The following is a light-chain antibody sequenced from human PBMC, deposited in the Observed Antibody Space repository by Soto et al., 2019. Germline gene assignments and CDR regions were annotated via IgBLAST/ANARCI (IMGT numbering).Light chain of an antibody. CDR3: QQYGSSGT. Sequence: IVMTQSPGTLSLSPVERDTLSCRASQSVSSSYLVWYQQKPGQAPRLLIYCASSRATGIPDRFSGSGSGTDFTFTISRLEPEDFAVYYCQQYGSSGTFGQGTKVDIK. CDR2: CAS. J-gene: IGKJ1*01. CDR1: QSVSSSY. V-gene: IGKV3-20*01.